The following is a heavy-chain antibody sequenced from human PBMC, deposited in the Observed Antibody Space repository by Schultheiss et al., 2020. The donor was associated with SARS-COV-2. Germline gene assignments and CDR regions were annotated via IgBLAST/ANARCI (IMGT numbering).Heavy chain of an antibody. CDR3: ARLVGYFDWLSRFVWDY. CDR1: GYSISSGYY. CDR2: IYYSGST. D-gene: IGHD3-9*01. V-gene: IGHV4-38-2*01. Sequence: SETLSLTCAVSGYSISSGYYWSWIRQPPGKGLEWIGYIYYSGSTYYNPSLKSLVTISVDTSKNQFSLKVSSVTAADTAVYYCARLVGYFDWLSRFVWDYWGQGTLVTVSS. J-gene: IGHJ4*02.